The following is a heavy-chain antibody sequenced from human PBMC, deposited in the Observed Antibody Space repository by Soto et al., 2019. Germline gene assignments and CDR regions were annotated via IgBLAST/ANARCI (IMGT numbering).Heavy chain of an antibody. CDR3: ARAMSSHARGKYNFYSGMDV. CDR1: GFMFSSYG. V-gene: IGHV3-33*01. J-gene: IGHJ6*02. Sequence: QVHLVESGGGVVQPGRSLRLSCAASGFMFSSYGMHWVRQSPGKGLQWVAVIWYDGSKRYYGDSAKGRFTISRDNSKNKLYLQVNSLRAEDTAVYYCARAMSSHARGKYNFYSGMDVWGLGTAVTVS. CDR2: IWYDGSKR. D-gene: IGHD3-10*01.